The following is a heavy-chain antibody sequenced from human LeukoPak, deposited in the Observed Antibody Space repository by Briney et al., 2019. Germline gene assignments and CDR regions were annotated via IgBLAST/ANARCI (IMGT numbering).Heavy chain of an antibody. V-gene: IGHV3-7*05. D-gene: IGHD3-16*01. J-gene: IGHJ3*02. Sequence: GGSLRLSCAAPGFTFSRFWMNWVRQAPGRGLEWVANIDQSGGRNNYVDSVKGRFTISRDNAKNSLFLEMSSLRADDTAVYFCARDVEGGTFDIWGQGTMVTVSS. CDR2: IDQSGGRN. CDR3: ARDVEGGTFDI. CDR1: GFTFSRFW.